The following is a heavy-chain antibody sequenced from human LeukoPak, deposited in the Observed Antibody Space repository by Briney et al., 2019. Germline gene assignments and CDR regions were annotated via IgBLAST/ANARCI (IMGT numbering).Heavy chain of an antibody. J-gene: IGHJ2*01. CDR2: IFTSGST. V-gene: IGHV4-61*09. CDR1: GGSISSGSYF. Sequence: SETLSLTCTVSGGSISSGSYFWSWIRQPAGKGLEWIGHIFTSGSTNYNPSLKSRVTISVDTSKNQFSLKLGSVTAADTAVYYCASTGYSSSRYFDLWGRGTLVTVSS. CDR3: ASTGYSSSRYFDL. D-gene: IGHD6-6*01.